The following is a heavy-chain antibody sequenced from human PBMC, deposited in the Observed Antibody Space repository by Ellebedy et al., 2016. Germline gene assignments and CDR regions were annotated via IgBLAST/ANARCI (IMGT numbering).Heavy chain of an antibody. J-gene: IGHJ4*02. Sequence: GGSLRLXXAASGFTLDNYAMHWVRQAPGKGLEWVSGISWSSGIRDYADSVKGRFTISRDNAKNSLYLQMNSLRVEDTALYFCAKDFVRGLGRGNCFEYWGQGTPVSVSS. CDR3: AKDFVRGLGRGNCFEY. CDR2: ISWSSGIR. CDR1: GFTLDNYA. D-gene: IGHD3-10*02. V-gene: IGHV3-9*01.